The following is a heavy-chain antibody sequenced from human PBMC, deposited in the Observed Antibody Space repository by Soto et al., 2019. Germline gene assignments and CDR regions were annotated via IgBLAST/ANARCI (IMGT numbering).Heavy chain of an antibody. V-gene: IGHV3-23*01. J-gene: IGHJ4*02. CDR3: AKLDPPKILRYFDWLLNYDY. Sequence: PGGSLRLSCAASGFTVSSYALNWVRQAPGKGLEWVSGISASTYYADSVKGRFTISRDTSKNTLYLQMNSLRAEDTAVYYCAKLDPPKILRYFDWLLNYDYWGQGTLVTVSS. D-gene: IGHD3-9*01. CDR2: ISAST. CDR1: GFTVSSYA.